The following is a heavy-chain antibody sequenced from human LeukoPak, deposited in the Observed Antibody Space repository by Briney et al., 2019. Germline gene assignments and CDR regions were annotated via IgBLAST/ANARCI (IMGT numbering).Heavy chain of an antibody. CDR1: GFTVSNNY. D-gene: IGHD3-22*01. CDR3: ARGLPYYYDSSVSYYFDL. CDR2: IYSGGST. J-gene: IGHJ4*02. V-gene: IGHV3-53*04. Sequence: GGSLRLSCAASGFTVSNNYMGWVRQAPGKGLDWVSVIYSGGSTYYADSVKGRFTIPRPNSENTLFLQMNSLRAEDTAVYYCARGLPYYYDSSVSYYFDLWGQGTLVTVSS.